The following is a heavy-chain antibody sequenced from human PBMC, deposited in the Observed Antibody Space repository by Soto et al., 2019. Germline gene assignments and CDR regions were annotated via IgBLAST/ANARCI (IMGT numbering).Heavy chain of an antibody. Sequence: QITLRESGPALVKPTQTLTLTCTFSGFSLSTNGVAVGWIRQPPGKALEWLALIFWDDDARYSPSLKSRLTLTQRTSTNPVGRATATRAPVDTGTYSWPPTSGHRITGADNWGQGTQVTVSS. CDR1: GFSLSTNGVA. D-gene: IGHD2-15*01. CDR2: IFWDDDA. V-gene: IGHV2-5*02. CDR3: PPTSGHRITGADN. J-gene: IGHJ1*01.